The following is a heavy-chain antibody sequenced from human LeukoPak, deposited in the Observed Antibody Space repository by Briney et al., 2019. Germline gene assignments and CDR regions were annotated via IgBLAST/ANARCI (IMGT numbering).Heavy chain of an antibody. Sequence: TSETLSLTCTVSGGSISSYSWSWIRQPPGKGLEWIGYIYYSGGTNYNPSLKSRLTISVDTSKNQFSLKLSSVTAADTAVYYCARGMTTGPDPWGQGILVTVSS. CDR2: IYYSGGT. J-gene: IGHJ5*02. V-gene: IGHV4-59*08. CDR3: ARGMTTGPDP. CDR1: GGSISSYS. D-gene: IGHD4-17*01.